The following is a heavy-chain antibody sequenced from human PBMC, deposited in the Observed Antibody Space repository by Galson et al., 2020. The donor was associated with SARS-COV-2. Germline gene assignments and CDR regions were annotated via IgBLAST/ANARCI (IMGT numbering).Heavy chain of an antibody. CDR1: GGSISNNDW. Sequence: SETLSLTCTVSGGSISNNDWWSWVRQPPGKGLEWIGVISQSVTTHYNPSLKSRFTISGDKSKNQISLKLSSVTAADTAVYYCARDSGYCTDGVCYRYWYFDLWGRGTLVTVSS. V-gene: IGHV4-4*02. J-gene: IGHJ2*01. D-gene: IGHD2-8*01. CDR3: ARDSGYCTDGVCYRYWYFDL. CDR2: ISQSVTT.